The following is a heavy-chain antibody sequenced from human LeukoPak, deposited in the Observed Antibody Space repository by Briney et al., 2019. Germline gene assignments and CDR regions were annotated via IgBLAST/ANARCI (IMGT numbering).Heavy chain of an antibody. D-gene: IGHD3-22*01. V-gene: IGHV1-18*01. CDR1: GYTFRSYG. Sequence: GASVKVSCKASGYTFRSYGINWVRQAPGQGLEWMGWIDPYNGNTNYAQKSQGRVTMTTDASTNTAYMELRSLRSDDTAVYYCARDNSSGYFRMNWFDPWGQGTLVTVSS. J-gene: IGHJ5*02. CDR2: IDPYNGNT. CDR3: ARDNSSGYFRMNWFDP.